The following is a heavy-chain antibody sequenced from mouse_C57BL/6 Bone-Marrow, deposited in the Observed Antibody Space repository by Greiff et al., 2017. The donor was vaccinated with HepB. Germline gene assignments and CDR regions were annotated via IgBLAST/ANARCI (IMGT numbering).Heavy chain of an antibody. J-gene: IGHJ3*01. D-gene: IGHD1-1*01. V-gene: IGHV5-17*01. Sequence: EVQLVESGGGLVKPGGSLKLSCAASGFTFSDYGMHWVRQAPEKGLEWVAYISSGSSTIYYADTVKGRFTISRDNAKNTLFLQMTSLRSEDTAMYYCARGTYYGSSSPFAYWGQGTLVTVSA. CDR3: ARGTYYGSSSPFAY. CDR1: GFTFSDYG. CDR2: ISSGSSTI.